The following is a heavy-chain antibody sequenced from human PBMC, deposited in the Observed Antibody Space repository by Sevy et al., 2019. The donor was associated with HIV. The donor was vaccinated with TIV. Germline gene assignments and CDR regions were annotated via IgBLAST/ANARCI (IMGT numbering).Heavy chain of an antibody. Sequence: GGSLRLSCEASGFTFSDAWMNWVRQAPGKGLEWVSGISWNSGSIGYADSVKGRFTISRDNARNSLYLQMNSLRAEDTAFYYCAKDRRDLLRYFVSWGQGTPVTVSS. J-gene: IGHJ5*02. CDR1: GFTFSDAW. D-gene: IGHD3-9*01. V-gene: IGHV3-9*01. CDR3: AKDRRDLLRYFVS. CDR2: ISWNSGSI.